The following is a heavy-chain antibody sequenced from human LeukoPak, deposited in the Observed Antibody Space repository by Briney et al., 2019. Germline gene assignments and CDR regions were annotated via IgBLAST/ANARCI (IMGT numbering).Heavy chain of an antibody. CDR2: ISSSSSTI. D-gene: IGHD4-17*01. CDR1: GFTFSSYS. J-gene: IGHJ4*02. Sequence: GGSLRLSCAASGFTFSSYSMNWVRQALGKGLEWVSYISSSSSTIYYADSVKSRFTISRDNAKNSLYLQMNSLRAEDTAVYYCARAGYGYYFDYWGQGTLVTVSS. V-gene: IGHV3-48*01. CDR3: ARAGYGYYFDY.